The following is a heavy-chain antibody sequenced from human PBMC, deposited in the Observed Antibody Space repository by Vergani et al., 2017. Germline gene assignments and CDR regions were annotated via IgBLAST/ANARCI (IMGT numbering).Heavy chain of an antibody. J-gene: IGHJ4*01. CDR2: ISGPGLST. CDR1: GFTLSSSW. CDR3: AKEKIDLGSYFFDA. Sequence: EVQMVESGGHLVQPGGSLRLSCAASGFTLSSSWLSWVRQAPGRGLAWVSSISGPGLSTYYADSVEGLFPISRNNSKNTVFLQVHSLRAEDTAIYYCAKEKIDLGSYFFDAWGHGILVTGSS. D-gene: IGHD2/OR15-2a*01. V-gene: IGHV3-23*04.